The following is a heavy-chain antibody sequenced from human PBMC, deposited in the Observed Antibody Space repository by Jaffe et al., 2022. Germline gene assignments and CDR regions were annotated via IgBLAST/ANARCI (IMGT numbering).Heavy chain of an antibody. D-gene: IGHD3-3*01. CDR1: GGSVSSGSYY. J-gene: IGHJ3*02. V-gene: IGHV4-61*01. CDR3: ARGLRTTIFGVVIPDAFDI. Sequence: QVQLQESGPGLVKPSETLSLTCTVSGGSVSSGSYYWSWIRQPPGKGLEWIGYIYYSGSTNYNPSLKSRVTISVDTSKNQFSLKLSSVTAADTAVYYCARGLRTTIFGVVIPDAFDIWGQGTMVTVSS. CDR2: IYYSGST.